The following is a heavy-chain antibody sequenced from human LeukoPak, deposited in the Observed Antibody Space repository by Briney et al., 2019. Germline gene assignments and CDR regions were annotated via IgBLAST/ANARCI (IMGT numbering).Heavy chain of an antibody. CDR1: GFTFSSYS. V-gene: IGHV3-21*01. Sequence: PGGSLRLSCAASGFTFSSYSMNWVRQAPGKGLEWVSSISSSSSYIYYADSVKGRFTISRDNAKNSLYLQMNSLRAEDTAVYYCARDINPSIAARPGRAFDVWGQGTMVTVSS. CDR3: ARDINPSIAARPGRAFDV. D-gene: IGHD6-6*01. J-gene: IGHJ3*01. CDR2: ISSSSSYI.